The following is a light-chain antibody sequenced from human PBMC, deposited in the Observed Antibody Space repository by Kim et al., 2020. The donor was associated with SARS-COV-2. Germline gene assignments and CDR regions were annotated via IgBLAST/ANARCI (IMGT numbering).Light chain of an antibody. J-gene: IGLJ2*01. CDR2: DVS. CDR3: SSYTSSSTQV. Sequence: GQSTTISCTGTSSDVGGYNYVSWYQQHPGKAPNLMIYDVSNRPSGVSNRFSGSKAGNTASLTISWLQAEDEADYYCSSYTSSSTQVFGGGTQLTVL. V-gene: IGLV2-14*03. CDR1: SSDVGGYNY.